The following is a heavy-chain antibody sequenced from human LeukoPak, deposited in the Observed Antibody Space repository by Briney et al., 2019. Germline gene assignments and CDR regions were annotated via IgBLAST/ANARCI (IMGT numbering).Heavy chain of an antibody. CDR2: IKQDGSEK. D-gene: IGHD6-19*01. J-gene: IGHJ5*02. V-gene: IGHV3-7*01. CDR3: ARLNPGIAVAVNNWFDP. Sequence: GGSLRLSCAASGFTFSSYWMSWVRQAPGKGLEWVANIKQDGSEKYYVDSVKGRFTISRDNAKNSLYLQMNSLRAEDTAAYYCARLNPGIAVAVNNWFDPWGQGTLVTVSS. CDR1: GFTFSSYW.